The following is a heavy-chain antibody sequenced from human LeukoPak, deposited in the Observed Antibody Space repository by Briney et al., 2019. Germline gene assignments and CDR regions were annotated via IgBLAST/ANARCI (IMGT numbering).Heavy chain of an antibody. CDR1: GGSISSSSYY. Sequence: PSETLSLTCTVSGGSISSSSYYWGWIRQPPGKGLEWIGSIYYSGSTYYNPSLKSRVTISVDTSKNQFSLKLSSVTAADTAVYYCARPQVAGGPNSPFDYWGQGTLVTVSS. J-gene: IGHJ4*02. D-gene: IGHD6-19*01. CDR2: IYYSGST. CDR3: ARPQVAGGPNSPFDY. V-gene: IGHV4-39*01.